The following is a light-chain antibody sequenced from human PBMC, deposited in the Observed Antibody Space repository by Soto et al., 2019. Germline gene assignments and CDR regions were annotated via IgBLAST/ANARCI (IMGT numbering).Light chain of an antibody. CDR3: QSYDSSLSGSRV. J-gene: IGLJ2*01. Sequence: QSALTQPPSVSGAPGQRGTISCTGGSPKNGPGYDVPWYQQLPGTAPNLLIYGNSNRPSGVPDRFSGSKSGTSASLAITGLQAEDEADYYCQSYDSSLSGSRVFGGGTKVTVL. CDR1: SPKNGPGYD. V-gene: IGLV1-40*01. CDR2: GNS.